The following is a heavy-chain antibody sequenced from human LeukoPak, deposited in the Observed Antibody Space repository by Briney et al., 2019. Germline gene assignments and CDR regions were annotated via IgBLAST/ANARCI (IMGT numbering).Heavy chain of an antibody. CDR2: ISSSGNTI. Sequence: GGSLRLSCAASGFTFSSYEMNWVRQAPGKGLEWVSYISSSGNTIYYADSVKGRFTISRDNAKNSLCLQMNSLRAEDTAVYYCARVPYSSSSLVTCDYWGQGTPVTVSS. D-gene: IGHD6-6*01. CDR3: ARVPYSSSSLVTCDY. J-gene: IGHJ4*02. CDR1: GFTFSSYE. V-gene: IGHV3-48*03.